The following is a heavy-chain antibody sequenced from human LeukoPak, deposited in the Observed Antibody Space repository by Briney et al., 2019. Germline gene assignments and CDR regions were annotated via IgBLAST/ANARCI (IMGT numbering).Heavy chain of an antibody. V-gene: IGHV3-21*05. D-gene: IGHD6-19*01. CDR2: ISSSGSFM. J-gene: IGHJ3*02. CDR1: GFTFSSYW. Sequence: GGSLRLSCAASGFTFSSYWMSWVRQAPGKGLEWVSYISSSGSFMFYADSVKGRFTISRDNAKNSLYLQMNSLRVEDTAVYFCARDVEIAVAGHPSDAFDMWGQGTMVTVSS. CDR3: ARDVEIAVAGHPSDAFDM.